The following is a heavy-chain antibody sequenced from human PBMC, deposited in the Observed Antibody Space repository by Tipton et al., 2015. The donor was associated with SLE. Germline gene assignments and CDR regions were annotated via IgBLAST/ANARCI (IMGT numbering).Heavy chain of an antibody. CDR1: GGSISGYQ. CDR3: ARGDMTSRSLDY. J-gene: IGHJ4*02. D-gene: IGHD2-15*01. Sequence: TLSLTCTVSGGSISGYQWSWIRQSPQKGLEWIGYVYDIGTTNYNPSVMSRVIASRDTSRNQVSLKLLSVTAADTAVYYCARGDMTSRSLDYWGQGALVTVSS. V-gene: IGHV4-59*12. CDR2: VYDIGTT.